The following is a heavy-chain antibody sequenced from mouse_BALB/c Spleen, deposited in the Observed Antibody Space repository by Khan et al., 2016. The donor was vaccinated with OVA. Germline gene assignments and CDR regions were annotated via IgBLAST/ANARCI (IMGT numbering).Heavy chain of an antibody. V-gene: IGHV1S135*01. J-gene: IGHJ3*01. CDR3: ARGTFDY. CDR1: GYSFTSYY. Sequence: IQLVQSGPELMKPGASVNISCKASGYSFTSYYIHWVRQSHGKSLEWIGYIDPFNGGTDYNQKFKDKATLTVDKSSNTAYMHLSSLTSEDSAVYYGARGTFDYWGQGTLVTVSA. CDR2: IDPFNGGT. D-gene: IGHD3-3*01.